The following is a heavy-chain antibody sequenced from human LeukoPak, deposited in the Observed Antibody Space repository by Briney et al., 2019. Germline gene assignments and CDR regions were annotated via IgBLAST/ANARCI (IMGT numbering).Heavy chain of an antibody. V-gene: IGHV1-18*01. CDR1: GYKFTRYG. D-gene: IGHD5-18*01. Sequence: ASVKVSCKASGYKFTRYGINWVRHTPGQGRGWMGWINSYNGNTTYAQKFQGTSTMTTDASTSKAYMELRSLISDDTAVYYCARDGYAFDYWGQGTLVTVSS. CDR3: ARDGYAFDY. J-gene: IGHJ4*02. CDR2: INSYNGNT.